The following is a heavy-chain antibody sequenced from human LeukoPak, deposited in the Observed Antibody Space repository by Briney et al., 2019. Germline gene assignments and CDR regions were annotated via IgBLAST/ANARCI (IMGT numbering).Heavy chain of an antibody. CDR2: ISGSGGST. CDR1: GFTFSSYA. V-gene: IGHV3-23*01. Sequence: GGSLRLSCAASGFTFSSYAMSWVRQAPGKGLEWVSAISGSGGSTYYADSVKGRFTISRDNSKNTLYLQMNSLRAEDTAVYYCAKDYDSSGYYYFRNYFDYWGQGTLVTVSS. CDR3: AKDYDSSGYYYFRNYFDY. D-gene: IGHD3-22*01. J-gene: IGHJ4*02.